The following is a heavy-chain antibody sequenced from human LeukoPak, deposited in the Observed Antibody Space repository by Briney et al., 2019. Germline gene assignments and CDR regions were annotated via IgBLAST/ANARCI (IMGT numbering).Heavy chain of an antibody. CDR2: ITGTTGNT. V-gene: IGHV3-23*01. Sequence: PGGSLRLSCGASGFTFSAYAMNWVRQAPGKEMEWVSSITGTTGNTYVADFVKGRFTISRDNSRNTLYLQMNSLRAEDTAIYYCAKGTLGSCSGARCYPFDYWGQGALVTVSS. CDR1: GFTFSAYA. CDR3: AKGTLGSCSGARCYPFDY. J-gene: IGHJ4*02. D-gene: IGHD2-15*01.